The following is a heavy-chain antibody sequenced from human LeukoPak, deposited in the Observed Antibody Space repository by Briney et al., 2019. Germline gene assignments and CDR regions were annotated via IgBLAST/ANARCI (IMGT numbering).Heavy chain of an antibody. CDR1: GSSFTNYW. D-gene: IGHD3-10*01. Sequence: GASLQISCQGSGSSFTNYWIAWVRPLPGQGLEWMAIIYPGDSDARYSPSFQGQVTISVDKSISTTYLRWSSLKASDTAMYYCARRGWGFGEPKRDHDTFDIWGQGTMVTVSS. J-gene: IGHJ3*02. V-gene: IGHV5-51*01. CDR3: ARRGWGFGEPKRDHDTFDI. CDR2: IYPGDSDA.